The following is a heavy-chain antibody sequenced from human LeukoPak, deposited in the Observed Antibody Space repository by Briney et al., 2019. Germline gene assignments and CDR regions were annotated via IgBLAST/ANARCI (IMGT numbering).Heavy chain of an antibody. Sequence: SSETLSLTCTVSGGSISSSSYYWGWIRQPPGKGLEWIGSIYYSGSTYYNPSLKSRVTISIDTSKNQFSLKLSSVTAADTAVYYCARDHLANLASRLFDPWGQGTLVTVSS. CDR2: IYYSGST. CDR3: ARDHLANLASRLFDP. V-gene: IGHV4-39*02. CDR1: GGSISSSSYY. D-gene: IGHD3-3*01. J-gene: IGHJ5*02.